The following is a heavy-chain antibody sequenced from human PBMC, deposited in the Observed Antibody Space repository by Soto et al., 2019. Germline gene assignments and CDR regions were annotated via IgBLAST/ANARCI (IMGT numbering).Heavy chain of an antibody. V-gene: IGHV3-7*01. Sequence: EEQLVESGGGLVQPGGSLRLSCAGSGFTFRNYWMGWVRQAPGKRLEWVANIKQDGSERSYADSVKGRFTISRDNAKNSRYLQMSSLGADDTAVYYCVRENYFDYWGQGILVIVSS. CDR3: VRENYFDY. CDR2: IKQDGSER. CDR1: GFTFRNYW. J-gene: IGHJ4*02.